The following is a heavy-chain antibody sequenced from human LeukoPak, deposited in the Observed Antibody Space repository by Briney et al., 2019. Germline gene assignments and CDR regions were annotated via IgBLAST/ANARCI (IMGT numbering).Heavy chain of an antibody. V-gene: IGHV4-30-4*01. J-gene: IGHJ3*02. CDR1: GASIRSGDYY. D-gene: IGHD2-15*01. CDR2: IYDSGST. CDR3: ARDCSGGSCYGAFDI. Sequence: KTSETLPLTCTVSGASIRSGDYYWSWIRQPSGKGLEWIGYIYDSGSTYYNPSLKSRITISVGTSENRFSLKLSSVTATDTAVYYCARDCSGGSCYGAFDIWGQGTMVTVSS.